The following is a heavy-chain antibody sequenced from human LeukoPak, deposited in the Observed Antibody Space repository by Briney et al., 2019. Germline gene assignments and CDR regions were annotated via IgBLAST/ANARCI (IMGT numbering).Heavy chain of an antibody. CDR3: ARDSPDSSGWYLAFDI. V-gene: IGHV3-7*01. Sequence: PGGSLRLSCAASGFTFSSYWMSWVRQAPGKGLEWVANIKQDGSEKYYVDSVKGRFTISRDNANNSLYLQMNSLRAEDTAVYYCARDSPDSSGWYLAFDIWGQGTMDSVSS. D-gene: IGHD6-19*01. J-gene: IGHJ3*02. CDR1: GFTFSSYW. CDR2: IKQDGSEK.